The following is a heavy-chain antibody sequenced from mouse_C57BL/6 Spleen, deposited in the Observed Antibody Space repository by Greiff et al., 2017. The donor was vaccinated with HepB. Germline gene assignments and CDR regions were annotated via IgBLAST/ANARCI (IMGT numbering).Heavy chain of an antibody. D-gene: IGHD1-1*01. J-gene: IGHJ3*01. Sequence: VQLQQPGAELVRPGSSVKLSCKASGYTFTSYWMHWVKQRPIQGLEWIGNIDPSDSETHYNQKFKDKATLTVDKSSSTAYMQLSSLTSEDSAVYYCAREDGSSSAWFAYWGQGTLVTVSA. CDR1: GYTFTSYW. V-gene: IGHV1-52*01. CDR3: AREDGSSSAWFAY. CDR2: IDPSDSET.